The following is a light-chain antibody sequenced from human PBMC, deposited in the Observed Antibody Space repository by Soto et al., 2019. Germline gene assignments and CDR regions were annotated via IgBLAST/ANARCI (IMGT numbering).Light chain of an antibody. CDR1: SSNIGKYY. CDR2: END. Sequence: QSVLTQPPSVSAAPGQKVTMSCSGSSSNIGKYYVSWHQQLPGTAPKLLIYENDKRPSGIPDRFSGSKSGTSATLGITGLQTGDEADDYCGTWDSSLTTFVFGTGTKVTVL. CDR3: GTWDSSLTTFV. J-gene: IGLJ1*01. V-gene: IGLV1-51*02.